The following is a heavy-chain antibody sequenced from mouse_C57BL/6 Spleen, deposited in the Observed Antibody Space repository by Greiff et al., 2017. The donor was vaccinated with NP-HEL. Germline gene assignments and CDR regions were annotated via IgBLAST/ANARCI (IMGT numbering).Heavy chain of an antibody. J-gene: IGHJ3*01. D-gene: IGHD3-3*01. CDR2: INPNNGGT. CDR3: ARRAIRGWFAY. CDR1: GYTFTDYY. Sequence: EVQLQQSGPELVKPGASVKISCKASGYTFTDYYMNWVKQSHGKSLEWIGDINPNNGGTSYNQKFKGKATLTVDKSSSAAYMELRSLTSEDSAVYYCARRAIRGWFAYWGQGTLVTVSA. V-gene: IGHV1-26*01.